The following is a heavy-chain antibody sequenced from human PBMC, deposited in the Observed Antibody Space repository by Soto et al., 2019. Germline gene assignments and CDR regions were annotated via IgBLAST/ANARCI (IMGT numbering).Heavy chain of an antibody. CDR1: GFTFSSYW. Sequence: GGSLRLSCAASGFTFSSYWMHWVRQAPGKGLVWVSRINSDGSSTSYADSVKGRFTISRDNAKNTLYLQMNSLRAEDTAVYYCARGRDYCSGGSCYSFYYYYYMDVWGKGTTVTVSS. CDR2: INSDGSST. CDR3: ARGRDYCSGGSCYSFYYYYYMDV. V-gene: IGHV3-74*01. D-gene: IGHD2-15*01. J-gene: IGHJ6*03.